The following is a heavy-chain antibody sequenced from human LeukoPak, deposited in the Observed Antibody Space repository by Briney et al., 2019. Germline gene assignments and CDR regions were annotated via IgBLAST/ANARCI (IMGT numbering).Heavy chain of an antibody. CDR1: GGSINSSSYY. CDR2: IYYSGST. D-gene: IGHD6-19*01. J-gene: IGHJ4*02. CDR3: ARRPIAVAGIDY. V-gene: IGHV4-39*01. Sequence: PSETLSLTCTVSGGSINSSSYYWGWIRQPPGKGLEWIGSIYYSGSTYYNPSLKSRVTISVDTSKNQFSLKLSSVTAADTAVYYCARRPIAVAGIDYWGQGTLVTVSP.